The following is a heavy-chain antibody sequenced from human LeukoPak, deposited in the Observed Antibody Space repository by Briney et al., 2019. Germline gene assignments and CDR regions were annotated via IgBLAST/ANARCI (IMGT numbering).Heavy chain of an antibody. D-gene: IGHD3-22*01. CDR2: INPNSGGT. CDR3: ARVVVITLDAFDI. Sequence: ASVKVSCKASGYTFTGYYMHWVRQAPGQGLEWMGWINPNSGGTNSAQKFQGRVTMTRDTSISTAYMELSRLRSDDTAVYYCARVVVITLDAFDIWGQGTMVTVSS. J-gene: IGHJ3*02. V-gene: IGHV1-2*02. CDR1: GYTFTGYY.